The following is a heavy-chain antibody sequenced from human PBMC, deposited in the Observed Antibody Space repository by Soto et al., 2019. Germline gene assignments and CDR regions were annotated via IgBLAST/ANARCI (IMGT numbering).Heavy chain of an antibody. Sequence: GGSLRLSCAASGFTFSSYAMSWDRQAPGKGLEWVSAISGSGGSTYYADSVKGRFTISRDNSKNTLYLQMNSLRAEDTAVYYCAKDQMVRGGYGAFDIWGQGTMVTVSS. D-gene: IGHD3-10*01. CDR3: AKDQMVRGGYGAFDI. J-gene: IGHJ3*02. CDR2: ISGSGGST. CDR1: GFTFSSYA. V-gene: IGHV3-23*01.